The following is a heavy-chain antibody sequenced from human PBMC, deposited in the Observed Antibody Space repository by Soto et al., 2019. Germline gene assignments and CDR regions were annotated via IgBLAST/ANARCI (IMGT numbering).Heavy chain of an antibody. CDR2: IYYSGST. CDR3: ARSESGYYYYYGMDV. Sequence: SATLSLTCTVSGGSISSYYWSWIRQPPGKGLEWIGYIYYSGSTNYNPSLKSRVTISVDTSKNQFSLKLSSVTAADTAVYYCARSESGYYYYYGMDVGGQGTTVT. J-gene: IGHJ6*02. CDR1: GGSISSYY. D-gene: IGHD3-10*01. V-gene: IGHV4-59*01.